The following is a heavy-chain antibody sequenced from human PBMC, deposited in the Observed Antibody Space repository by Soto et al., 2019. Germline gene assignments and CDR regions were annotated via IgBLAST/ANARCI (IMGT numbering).Heavy chain of an antibody. CDR1: GGSISTSNW. V-gene: IGHV4-4*02. D-gene: IGHD6-13*01. J-gene: IGHJ4*02. CDR2: VYRTGST. CDR3: ARARATIAAAAIFDC. Sequence: QVQLQESGPGLVKPSGTLSLTCAVSGGSISTSNWWSWVRQPPRKGLEWIGEVYRTGSTNYNPSLESRLTISVDKSKNQFSLKLTSVTAADTAVYYCARARATIAAAAIFDCWGQGTLVTVSS.